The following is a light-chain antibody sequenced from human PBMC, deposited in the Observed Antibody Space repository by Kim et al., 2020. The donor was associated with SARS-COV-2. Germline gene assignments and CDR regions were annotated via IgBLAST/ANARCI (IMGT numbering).Light chain of an antibody. Sequence: DIQMTQSSSSVSASVGDRVTITCRASQGISSWLDWYQQKPGKAPKLLINAASSLQSGVPSRFSGSGSGTDFTLTISSLQPEDFATYYCQQANSFPLTFGGGTKVDIK. J-gene: IGKJ4*01. CDR2: AAS. CDR3: QQANSFPLT. V-gene: IGKV1-12*01. CDR1: QGISSW.